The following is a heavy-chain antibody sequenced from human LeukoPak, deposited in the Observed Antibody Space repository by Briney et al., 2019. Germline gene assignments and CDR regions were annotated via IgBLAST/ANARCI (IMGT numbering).Heavy chain of an antibody. D-gene: IGHD6-25*01. CDR1: GGSINNVVYY. CDR3: ARRRGSSSGGPFDH. CDR2: IYQTGTT. J-gene: IGHJ4*02. Sequence: SETLSLTCSVSGGSINNVVYYWDWIRQPPGKALEWIGDIYQTGTTYYNPSFESRVTISADTSNNQVSLKMNAVTAADTAVYYCARRRGSSSGGPFDHWGRGTLVIVSS. V-gene: IGHV4-39*01.